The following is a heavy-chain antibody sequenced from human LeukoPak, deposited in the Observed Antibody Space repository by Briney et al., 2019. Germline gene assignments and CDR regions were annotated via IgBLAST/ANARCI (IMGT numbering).Heavy chain of an antibody. CDR3: ARQPLVRDCGGDCEFDY. D-gene: IGHD2-21*02. J-gene: IGHJ4*02. CDR1: GYSFSNYW. V-gene: IGHV5-51*01. Sequence: GESLKISCKGSGYSFSNYWIGWVRQMPGKGLEWMGIIYPGDSNTRYSPSFQGQVTISADRSISTAYLQWSSLKASDAAIYYCARQPLVRDCGGDCEFDYWGQGTLVSVSS. CDR2: IYPGDSNT.